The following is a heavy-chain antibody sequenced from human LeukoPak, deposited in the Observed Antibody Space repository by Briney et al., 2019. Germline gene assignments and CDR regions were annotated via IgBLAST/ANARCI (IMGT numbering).Heavy chain of an antibody. CDR3: ATLTRDVRGALNWFDP. D-gene: IGHD3-10*02. Sequence: ASVKVSCKASGYTFTSYYMHWVRQAPGQGLEWMGIFNPSGDSASYAQNFQGRVTMTGDMSISTAYMELSRLRSDDTAVYYCATLTRDVRGALNWFDPWGQGTLVTVSS. V-gene: IGHV1-46*01. CDR2: FNPSGDSA. CDR1: GYTFTSYY. J-gene: IGHJ5*02.